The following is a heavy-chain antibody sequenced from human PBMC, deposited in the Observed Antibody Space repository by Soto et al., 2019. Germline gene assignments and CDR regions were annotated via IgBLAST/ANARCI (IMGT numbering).Heavy chain of an antibody. Sequence: SETLSITCTVSGGSVSANSYYWSWIRQPPGKGLEWIGYIYYSGSTNYNPSLKSRVTISVDTSKNQFSLKLSSVTAADTAVYYCARLSYDSSGYYSLDYWGQGTLVTVSS. J-gene: IGHJ4*02. CDR3: ARLSYDSSGYYSLDY. D-gene: IGHD3-22*01. V-gene: IGHV4-61*01. CDR1: GGSVSANSYY. CDR2: IYYSGST.